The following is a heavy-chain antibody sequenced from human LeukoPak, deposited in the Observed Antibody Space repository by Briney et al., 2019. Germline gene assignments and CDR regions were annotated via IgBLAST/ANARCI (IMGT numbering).Heavy chain of an antibody. CDR3: TRDQEIWFGELFKYYYYYGMDV. CDR1: GFTFGDYA. CDR2: IRSKAYGGTT. V-gene: IGHV3-49*04. Sequence: GGSLRLSCTASGFTFGDYAMSWVRQAPGKGLEWVGFIRSKAYGGTTEYAASVKGRFTIPRDDSKSIAYLQMNSLKTEDTAVYYCTRDQEIWFGELFKYYYYYGMDVWGQGTTVTVSS. D-gene: IGHD3-10*01. J-gene: IGHJ6*02.